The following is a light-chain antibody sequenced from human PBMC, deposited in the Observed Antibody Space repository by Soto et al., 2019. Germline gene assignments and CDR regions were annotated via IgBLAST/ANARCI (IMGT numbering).Light chain of an antibody. Sequence: DIQMTQSPSSLSASVGDRVTITCRASQSISRFLHWYQQKPGKAPKVLIYAASSLQSGVPSRFSGSGSGTEFTLTISSLHPEDFATYYCQQSHSTPRAFGGGTKVEIK. J-gene: IGKJ4*01. CDR3: QQSHSTPRA. CDR1: QSISRF. CDR2: AAS. V-gene: IGKV1-39*01.